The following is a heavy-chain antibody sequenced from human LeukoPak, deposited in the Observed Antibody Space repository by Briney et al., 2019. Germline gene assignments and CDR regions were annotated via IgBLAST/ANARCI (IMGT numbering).Heavy chain of an antibody. CDR1: GGSISSSSYY. CDR3: AKQVVASIGV. J-gene: IGHJ4*02. D-gene: IGHD5-24*01. CDR2: IYYSGST. Sequence: SETLSLTCTVSGGSISSSSYYWGWIRQPPGKGLEWIGSIYYSGSTNYNPSLKSRVTISVDTSKNQFSLKLSSVTAADTAVYYCAKQVVASIGVWGQGILVTVSS. V-gene: IGHV4-39*01.